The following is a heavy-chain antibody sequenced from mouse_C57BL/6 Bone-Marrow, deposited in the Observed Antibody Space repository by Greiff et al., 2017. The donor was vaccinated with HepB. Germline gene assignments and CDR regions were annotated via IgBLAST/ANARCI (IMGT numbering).Heavy chain of an antibody. Sequence: EVKLLESGPGLVKPSQSLSLTCSVTGYSITSGYYWNWIRQFPGNKLEWMGYISYDGSNNYNPSLKNRISITRDTSKNQFFLKLNSVTTEDTATYYCARERGTPWFAYWGQGTLVTVSA. CDR2: ISYDGSN. J-gene: IGHJ3*01. D-gene: IGHD2-14*01. CDR3: ARERGTPWFAY. V-gene: IGHV3-6*01. CDR1: GYSITSGYY.